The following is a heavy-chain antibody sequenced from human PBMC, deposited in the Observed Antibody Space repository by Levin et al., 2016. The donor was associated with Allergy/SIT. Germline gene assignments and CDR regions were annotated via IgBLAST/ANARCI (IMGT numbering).Heavy chain of an antibody. D-gene: IGHD4-17*01. CDR2: MNPNSGNT. J-gene: IGHJ5*02. V-gene: IGHV1-8*01. CDR3: ARLVGDYGDYGWFDP. Sequence: WVRQAPGQGLEWMGWMNPNSGNTGYAQKFQGRVTMTRNTSISTAYMELSSLRSEDTAVYYCARLVGDYGDYGWFDPWGQGTLVTVSS.